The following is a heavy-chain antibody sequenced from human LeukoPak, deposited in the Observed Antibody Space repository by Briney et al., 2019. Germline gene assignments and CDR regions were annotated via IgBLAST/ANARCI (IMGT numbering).Heavy chain of an antibody. D-gene: IGHD3-22*01. J-gene: IGHJ1*01. CDR2: INAGNGNT. Sequence: ASVKVSCKASGYTFTNYAMHWVRQAPGQRLEWMGWINAGNGNTKCSQKFQGRVTIIRDTSASTAYMELSSLRSEDTAVYYCARVPLHDASGRYYPHWGQGTLVTVSS. CDR3: ARVPLHDASGRYYPH. V-gene: IGHV1-3*01. CDR1: GYTFTNYA.